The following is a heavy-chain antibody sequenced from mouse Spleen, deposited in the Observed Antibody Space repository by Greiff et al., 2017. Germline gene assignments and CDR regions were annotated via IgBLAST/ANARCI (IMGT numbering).Heavy chain of an antibody. V-gene: IGHV1-18*01. D-gene: IGHD2-1*01. CDR1: GYTFTDYN. J-gene: IGHJ2*01. CDR2: INPNNGGT. Sequence: VQLKESGPELVKPGASVKIPCKASGYTFTDYNMDWVKQSHGKSLEWIGDINPNNGGTNYNQKFKGKATLTVDKSSSTAYVELRSLTSEDTAVYYCARGGYGNYDYWGQGTTLTVSS. CDR3: ARGGYGNYDY.